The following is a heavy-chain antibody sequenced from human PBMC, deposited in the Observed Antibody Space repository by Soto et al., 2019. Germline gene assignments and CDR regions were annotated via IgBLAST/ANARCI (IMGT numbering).Heavy chain of an antibody. CDR3: ARESYYGSGSYYYYYGMDV. D-gene: IGHD3-10*01. CDR1: GGSFSGYY. J-gene: IGHJ6*02. V-gene: IGHV4-34*01. Sequence: QVQLQQWGAGLLKPSETLSLTCAVYGGSFSGYYWSWIRQPPGKGLEWIGEINHSGSTNYNPSLKSRVTISVDTSKNQFSLKLSSVTAADTAVYYCARESYYGSGSYYYYYGMDVWGQGTTVTVSS. CDR2: INHSGST.